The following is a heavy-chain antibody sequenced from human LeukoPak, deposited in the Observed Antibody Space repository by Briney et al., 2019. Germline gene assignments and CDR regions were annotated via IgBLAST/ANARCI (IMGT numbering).Heavy chain of an antibody. D-gene: IGHD3-10*02. Sequence: ASVNVSFTASGYTFTGYYMHWVRQAPGQGLEWMGRINPNSGGTNYAQKFQGRVTMTRDTSISTAYMELSSLRSEDTAVYYCARGPVEAVFGVSTEDWGQGTTVTVSS. J-gene: IGHJ6*02. CDR2: INPNSGGT. CDR1: GYTFTGYY. CDR3: ARGPVEAVFGVSTED. V-gene: IGHV1-2*06.